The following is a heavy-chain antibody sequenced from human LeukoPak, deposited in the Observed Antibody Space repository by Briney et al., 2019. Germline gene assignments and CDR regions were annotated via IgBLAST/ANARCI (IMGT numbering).Heavy chain of an antibody. D-gene: IGHD6-19*01. V-gene: IGHV3-21*01. Sequence: GGSLRLSCAASGFTFSSYSMNWVRQAQGKGLEWVSSISSSSSYIYYADSVKGRFTISRDNAKNSLYLQMNSLRAEDTAVYYCARDLRSGWYFYWGQGTLVTVSS. J-gene: IGHJ4*02. CDR1: GFTFSSYS. CDR3: ARDLRSGWYFY. CDR2: ISSSSSYI.